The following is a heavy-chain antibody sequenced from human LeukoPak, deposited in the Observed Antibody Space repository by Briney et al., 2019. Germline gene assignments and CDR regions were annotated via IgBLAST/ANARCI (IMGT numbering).Heavy chain of an antibody. CDR3: ARERWVNSYGSDFDY. CDR2: INHSGST. J-gene: IGHJ4*02. V-gene: IGHV4-34*01. D-gene: IGHD5-18*01. CDR1: GGSFSGYY. Sequence: PSETLSLTCAVYGGSFSGYYWSWIRQPPGKGLEWIGEINHSGSTNYNPSLKSRVTISVDTSKNQFSLKLSSVTAADTAVYYCARERWVNSYGSDFDYGGQGTLVTVSS.